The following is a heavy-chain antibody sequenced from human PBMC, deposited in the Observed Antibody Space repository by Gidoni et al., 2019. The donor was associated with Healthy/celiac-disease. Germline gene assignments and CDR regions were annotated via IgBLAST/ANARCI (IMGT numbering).Heavy chain of an antibody. CDR2: IYYSGST. D-gene: IGHD3-22*01. V-gene: IGHV4-59*01. CDR3: ARARGDYDSLVDAFDI. J-gene: IGHJ3*02. Sequence: QVQLQESGPGLVKPSETLSLTCTVSGGSISSYYWSWIRQPPGKGLEWIGYIYYSGSTNYNPSLKSRVTISVDTSKNQFSLKLSSVTAADTAVYYCARARGDYDSLVDAFDIWGQGTMVTVSS. CDR1: GGSISSYY.